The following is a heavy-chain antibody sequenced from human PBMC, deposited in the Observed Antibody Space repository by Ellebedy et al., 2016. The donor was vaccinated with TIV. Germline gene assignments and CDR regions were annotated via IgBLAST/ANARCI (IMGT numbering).Heavy chain of an antibody. J-gene: IGHJ5*02. CDR3: ARDFPELRS. CDR1: GFTFTNYW. CDR2: IKQDGSVK. Sequence: GESLKISCAASGFTFTNYWMSWVRQAPGKGLEWVANIKQDGSVKYYVDSVKGRFTISRDNAKTSLYLQMNSLRAEDTAVYYCARDFPELRSWGQGTLVTVSS. D-gene: IGHD1-7*01. V-gene: IGHV3-7*03.